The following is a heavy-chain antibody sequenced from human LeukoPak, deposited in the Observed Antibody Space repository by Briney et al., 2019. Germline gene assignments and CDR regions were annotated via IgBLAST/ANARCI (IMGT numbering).Heavy chain of an antibody. D-gene: IGHD3-10*01. CDR3: ARGSMVRGD. J-gene: IGHJ4*02. CDR2: ITLSSSTT. Sequence: GGSLRLSCAASGFNFNNYNMNWVRQAPGKGLEWVSYITLSSSTTYYADSVKGRFTISRDNAKKSLYLQMNSLRAEDTAVYYCARGSMVRGDWGQGTLVTVSS. CDR1: GFNFNNYN. V-gene: IGHV3-48*01.